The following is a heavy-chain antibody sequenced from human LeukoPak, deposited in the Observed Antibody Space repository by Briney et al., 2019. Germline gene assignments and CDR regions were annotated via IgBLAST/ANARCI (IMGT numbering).Heavy chain of an antibody. CDR1: GFAFYSYA. CDR2: ITGRGGTT. CDR3: AKDPNGDYVGAFDF. V-gene: IGHV3-23*01. J-gene: IGHJ3*01. D-gene: IGHD4-17*01. Sequence: PGGSLRLSCAASGFAFYSYAMTWVRQAPGKGLEWISVITGRGGTTYYADSVKGRFTISRDNSKNTLYLQMNSLRVEDTAVYYCAKDPNGDYVGAFDFWGQGTLVTVSS.